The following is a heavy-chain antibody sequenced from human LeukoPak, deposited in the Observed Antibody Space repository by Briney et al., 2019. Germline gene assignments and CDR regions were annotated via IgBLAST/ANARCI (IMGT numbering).Heavy chain of an antibody. CDR1: GFTFSSYA. CDR2: ISSSSSTI. Sequence: GGSLRLSCAASGFTFSSYAMSWVRQAPGKGLEWVSYISSSSSTIYYADSVKGRFTISRDNAKNSLYLQMNSLRAEDTAVYYCAREPYYDILTGYYQTDYFDYWGQGTLVTVSS. CDR3: AREPYYDILTGYYQTDYFDY. J-gene: IGHJ4*02. D-gene: IGHD3-9*01. V-gene: IGHV3-48*01.